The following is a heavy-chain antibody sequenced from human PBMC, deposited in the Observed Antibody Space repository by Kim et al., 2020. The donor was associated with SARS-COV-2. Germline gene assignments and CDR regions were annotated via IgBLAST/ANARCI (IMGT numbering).Heavy chain of an antibody. CDR1: GFTFSGYG. D-gene: IGHD1-26*01. V-gene: IGHV3-23*01. Sequence: GGSLRLSCAASGFTFSGYGMSWVRQAPGKGLEWVSAVSDTGADRNYANSVKGHFTISRDNSKNTLYLQMNSLRDEDTAVYYCAKRLGPTTPNFDYWGQGTLVTVSS. CDR3: AKRLGPTTPNFDY. J-gene: IGHJ4*02. CDR2: VSDTGADR.